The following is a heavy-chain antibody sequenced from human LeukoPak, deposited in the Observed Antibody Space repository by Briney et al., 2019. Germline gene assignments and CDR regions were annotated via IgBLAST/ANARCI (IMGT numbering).Heavy chain of an antibody. CDR2: ISGSSSST. CDR1: GFTFSSYA. J-gene: IGHJ1*01. V-gene: IGHV3-23*01. D-gene: IGHD2-2*01. Sequence: GGSLRLSCAASGFTFSSYAMSWVRQAPGKGLEWVSAISGSSSSTYYADAVKGRFTISRDNSKNTLYLQMNSLRAEDTAVYYCAKEGYCSTTSCSRQYFQHWGQGTLVTVSS. CDR3: AKEGYCSTTSCSRQYFQH.